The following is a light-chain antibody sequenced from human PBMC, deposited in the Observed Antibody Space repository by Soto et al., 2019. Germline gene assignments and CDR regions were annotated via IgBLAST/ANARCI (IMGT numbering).Light chain of an antibody. CDR2: DAS. CDR3: QQRSNWPSSVT. CDR1: QSVSSY. V-gene: IGKV3-11*01. Sequence: EIVLTQSPATLSLSPGERATLSCRASQSVSSYLAWYQQKPGQAPRLLIYDASNRATGIPARFSGSGSGTDFTLTISSLEPEDFAVYYCQQRSNWPSSVTFGGGTKVDIK. J-gene: IGKJ4*01.